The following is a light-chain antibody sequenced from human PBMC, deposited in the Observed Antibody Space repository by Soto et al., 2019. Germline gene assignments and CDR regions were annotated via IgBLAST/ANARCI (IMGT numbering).Light chain of an antibody. CDR1: RGILYSSNNHNY. J-gene: IGKJ2*02. Sequence: EIVMTQSPDSLAVSLGERATINCKSSRGILYSSNNHNYLAWYQQKPGQPPKLLIFWASTRESGVPDRFSGSGSGTDFTLTISSLQAEDVAVYYCQQYYSTPRTFGQGTKLEIK. CDR2: WAS. CDR3: QQYYSTPRT. V-gene: IGKV4-1*01.